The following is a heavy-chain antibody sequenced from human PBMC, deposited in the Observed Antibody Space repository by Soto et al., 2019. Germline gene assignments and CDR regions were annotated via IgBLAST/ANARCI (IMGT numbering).Heavy chain of an antibody. CDR1: GGTFSSYA. Sequence: SVKVSCKASGGTFSSYAISWVRQAPGQGLEWMGGIIPIFGTANYAQKFQGRVTITADESTSTAYMELSSLRSEDTAVYYCARDVGGLYRSSFDYWGQGTLVTVSS. V-gene: IGHV1-69*13. CDR2: IIPIFGTA. CDR3: ARDVGGLYRSSFDY. J-gene: IGHJ4*02. D-gene: IGHD6-6*01.